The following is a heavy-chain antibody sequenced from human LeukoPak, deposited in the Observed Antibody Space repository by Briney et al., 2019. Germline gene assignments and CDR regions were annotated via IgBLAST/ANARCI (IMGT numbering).Heavy chain of an antibody. CDR2: IKQDGSEK. V-gene: IGHV3-7*01. CDR3: ASTQTFDY. CDR1: GFTFSSYG. Sequence: GGSLRLSCAASGFTFSSYGMHWVRQAPGKGLEWVANIKQDGSEKYYVDSVKGRFTISRDNAKNSLYLQMNSLRAEDTAVYYCASTQTFDYWGQGTLVTVSS. J-gene: IGHJ4*02.